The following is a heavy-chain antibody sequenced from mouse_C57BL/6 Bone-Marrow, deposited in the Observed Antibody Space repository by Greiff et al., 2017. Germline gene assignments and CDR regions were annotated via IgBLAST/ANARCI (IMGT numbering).Heavy chain of an antibody. J-gene: IGHJ3*01. V-gene: IGHV1-78*01. CDR2: IYPRDGST. CDR1: GYTFTDHT. Sequence: VQLQQSDAELVKPGASVKISCKVSGYTFTDHTIHWMKQRPEQGLEWIGYIYPRDGSTKSTEKFKGKATLTADKSSSTAYMQLNSLTSEDSAVYFCAIYYDYDWFAYWGQGTLVTVSA. D-gene: IGHD2-4*01. CDR3: AIYYDYDWFAY.